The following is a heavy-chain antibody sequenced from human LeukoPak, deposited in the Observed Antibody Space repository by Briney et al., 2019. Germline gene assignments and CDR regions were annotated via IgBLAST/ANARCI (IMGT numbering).Heavy chain of an antibody. V-gene: IGHV3-30*02. Sequence: PGGSLRLSCAASGFTFSSYGMHWVRQAPGKGLEWVAFIRYDGSNKYYADSVKGRFTISRYNSKNTLYLQMNSLRAEDSAVYYCAKDRYGYCSSTSCSGLGYWGQGTLVTVSS. CDR2: IRYDGSNK. J-gene: IGHJ4*02. CDR3: AKDRYGYCSSTSCSGLGY. CDR1: GFTFSSYG. D-gene: IGHD2-2*01.